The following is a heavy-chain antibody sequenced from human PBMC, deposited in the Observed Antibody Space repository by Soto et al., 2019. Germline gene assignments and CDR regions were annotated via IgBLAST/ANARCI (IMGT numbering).Heavy chain of an antibody. CDR3: ARWDYGMDY. V-gene: IGHV1-3*04. J-gene: IGHJ4*02. D-gene: IGHD4-17*01. CDR1: GYTFTNYA. Sequence: QVQLVQSGAEVKKPGASVKVSCKASGYTFTNYAIHWLRQAPGHRLEWMGWINTGYGNTKYSQKFQGRVTITRDTSASTAYMELSSLRSEDTAVYYWARWDYGMDYGGQGTLVTVSA. CDR2: INTGYGNT.